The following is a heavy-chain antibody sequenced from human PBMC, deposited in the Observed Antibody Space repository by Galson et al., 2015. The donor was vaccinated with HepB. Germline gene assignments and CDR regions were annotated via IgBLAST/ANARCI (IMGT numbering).Heavy chain of an antibody. CDR1: GFTFTDYS. Sequence: SLRLSCAASGFTFTDYSMNWLRQAPGKGLEWVSSMNTYGSHIYYAESVKGRFTISRDNAKNSLYLQMNCLRAEDTAAYYCARSIPYTSSGDYWGQGTLVTVS. J-gene: IGHJ4*02. CDR3: ARSIPYTSSGDY. V-gene: IGHV3-21*01. D-gene: IGHD6-6*01. CDR2: MNTYGSHI.